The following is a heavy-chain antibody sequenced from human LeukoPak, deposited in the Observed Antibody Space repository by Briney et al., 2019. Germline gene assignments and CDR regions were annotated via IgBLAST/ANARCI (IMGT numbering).Heavy chain of an antibody. CDR2: IYSGGST. CDR1: GFTVSSNY. Sequence: GGSLRLSCAASGFTVSSNYMSWVRQAPGKGLEWVSVIYSGGSTYYADSVKGRFTISRHNSKNTLYLQMNSLRAEDTAVYYCARDRRIAAAGTELYGMDAWGQGTTVTVSS. J-gene: IGHJ6*02. D-gene: IGHD6-13*01. V-gene: IGHV3-53*04. CDR3: ARDRRIAAAGTELYGMDA.